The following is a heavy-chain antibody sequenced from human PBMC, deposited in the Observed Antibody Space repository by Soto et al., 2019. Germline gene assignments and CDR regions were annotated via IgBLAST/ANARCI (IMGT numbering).Heavy chain of an antibody. Sequence: ASVKVSCKASGYTFTSYGISWVRQAPGQGLEWMGWISGYNGDTNYAQKLQGRVTMTTDTSTSTAYMELRSLRSDDTAVYYCARAPQTVAGAGIWYWGQGTLVTV. J-gene: IGHJ4*02. D-gene: IGHD6-13*01. CDR2: ISGYNGDT. CDR1: GYTFTSYG. CDR3: ARAPQTVAGAGIWY. V-gene: IGHV1-18*04.